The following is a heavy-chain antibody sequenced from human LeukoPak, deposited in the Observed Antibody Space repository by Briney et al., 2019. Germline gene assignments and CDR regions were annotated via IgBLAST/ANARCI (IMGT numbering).Heavy chain of an antibody. D-gene: IGHD7-27*01. CDR3: TRDFNWGDAG. CDR1: GFTFTNSD. V-gene: IGHV3-23*01. Sequence: GGSLRLSCVGSGFTFTNSDMNWVRQPPGRGLEWVSVTSGSGHSINYADSVKGRFTISRDTSKNTLYLQMNSLRAEDTALYYCTRDFNWGDAGWGQGTLVTVFS. J-gene: IGHJ4*02. CDR2: TSGSGHSI.